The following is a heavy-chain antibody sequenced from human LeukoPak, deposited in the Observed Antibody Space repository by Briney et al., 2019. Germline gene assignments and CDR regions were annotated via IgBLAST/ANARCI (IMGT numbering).Heavy chain of an antibody. V-gene: IGHV3-7*01. J-gene: IGHJ4*02. D-gene: IGHD3-10*01. CDR1: GFPFSGYW. Sequence: VQPGGSLRLSCAASGFPFSGYWMSWVRQAPGKGLEWVASIKEDGSEKNYVDSVRGRLTISRDNAKNSLFLQMSSLRAEDTAVYYCARKLWFGEPGDYWGQGTLVTVSS. CDR2: IKEDGSEK. CDR3: ARKLWFGEPGDY.